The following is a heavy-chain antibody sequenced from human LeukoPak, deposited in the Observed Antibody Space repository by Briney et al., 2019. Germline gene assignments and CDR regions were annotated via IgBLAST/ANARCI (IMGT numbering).Heavy chain of an antibody. CDR2: INPSGGST. CDR3: ARVAYELGYCSGGSCGYYMDV. J-gene: IGHJ6*03. Sequence: GASVKVSCKASGYTFTSYYMHWVRQAPGQGLEWMGIINPSGGSTSYAQKFQGRVTMTRDMSTSTAYMELRSLRSDDTAVYYCARVAYELGYCSGGSCGYYMDVWGKGTTVTVSS. D-gene: IGHD2-15*01. CDR1: GYTFTSYY. V-gene: IGHV1-46*01.